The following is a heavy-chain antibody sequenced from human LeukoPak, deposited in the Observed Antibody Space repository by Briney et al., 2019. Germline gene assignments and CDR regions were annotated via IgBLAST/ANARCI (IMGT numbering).Heavy chain of an antibody. CDR2: ISGDGATT. J-gene: IGHJ1*01. CDR3: AKDNQRGGFQH. Sequence: AGGSLRLSCAASGFSFDDNAMYWVRQAPGKGLEWVSLISGDGATTYYADSVKGRFNISRDNSKSSLYLQMNSLRSDDTALYYCAKDNQRGGFQHWGQGTLVTVSS. V-gene: IGHV3-43*02. D-gene: IGHD3-16*01. CDR1: GFSFDDNA.